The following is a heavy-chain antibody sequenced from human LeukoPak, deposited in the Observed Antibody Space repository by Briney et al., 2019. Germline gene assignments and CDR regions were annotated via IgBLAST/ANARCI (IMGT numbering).Heavy chain of an antibody. CDR2: ISGSGGST. D-gene: IGHD3-22*01. CDR3: AKASAMIVVVSKHFDY. Sequence: GGSLRLSCGASGFTFSSYAMSWVRQAPGKGLEWVSAISGSGGSTYYADSVKGRFTISRDNSKNTLYLQMNSLRAEDTAVYYCAKASAMIVVVSKHFDYWGQGTLVTVSS. J-gene: IGHJ4*02. V-gene: IGHV3-23*01. CDR1: GFTFSSYA.